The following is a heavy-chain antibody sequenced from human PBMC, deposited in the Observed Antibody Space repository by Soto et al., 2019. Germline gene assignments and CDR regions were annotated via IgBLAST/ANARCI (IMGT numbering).Heavy chain of an antibody. CDR3: ARGPPNDAFDI. CDR1: GYTFISYG. V-gene: IGHV1-3*01. Sequence: QVQLVQSGAEVKKPGASVKVSCKASGYTFISYGMHWVRQAPGQRLEWMGWIHAANGNARYSQKFQGRVTITRDTSASTAYMEVSSLRSEDTAVYYCARGPPNDAFDIWGQGTMVTVSS. CDR2: IHAANGNA. J-gene: IGHJ3*02.